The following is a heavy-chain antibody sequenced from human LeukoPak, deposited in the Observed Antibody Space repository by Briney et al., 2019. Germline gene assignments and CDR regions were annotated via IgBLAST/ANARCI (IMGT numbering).Heavy chain of an antibody. Sequence: ASVKVSCKASGYTFTSYGISWVRQAPGQGLEWMGWISAYNGNTNYAQKLQGRVTMTTDTSTSTAYMELGSLRSDDTAVYYCARGRDSSSWYYYYYYYGMDVWGQGTTVTVSS. J-gene: IGHJ6*02. D-gene: IGHD6-13*01. CDR3: ARGRDSSSWYYYYYYYGMDV. V-gene: IGHV1-18*01. CDR1: GYTFTSYG. CDR2: ISAYNGNT.